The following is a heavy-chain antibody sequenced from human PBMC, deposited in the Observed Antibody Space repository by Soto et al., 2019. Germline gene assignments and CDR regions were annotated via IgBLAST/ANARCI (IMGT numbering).Heavy chain of an antibody. CDR2: ISHSGST. CDR1: GGSISSSNW. Sequence: QVQLHESGPGLVKPSGTLSLTCAVSGGSISSSNWWSWVRHSPGKELEWIGDISHSGSTNYSPSLKSRVTISLDKSKNQFSLGLTSVTAADTAVYYCASRPYGSESYHFDYWGQGTLVSVSS. V-gene: IGHV4-4*02. J-gene: IGHJ4*02. CDR3: ASRPYGSESYHFDY. D-gene: IGHD3-10*01.